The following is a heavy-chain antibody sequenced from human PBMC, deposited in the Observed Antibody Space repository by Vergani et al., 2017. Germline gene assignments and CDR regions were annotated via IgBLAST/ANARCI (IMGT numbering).Heavy chain of an antibody. CDR1: GGTFSSYA. J-gene: IGHJ6*02. Sequence: QVQLVQSGAEVKKPGSSVKVSCKASGGTFSSYAISWVRQAPGQGLEWMGGIIPIFGTANYAQKFQGRVTITADESTSTAYMELSSLRSEDTAVSYCARDRGSSGRYYYYGMDVWGQGTTVTVSS. CDR3: ARDRGSSGRYYYYGMDV. CDR2: IIPIFGTA. V-gene: IGHV1-69*01. D-gene: IGHD6-6*01.